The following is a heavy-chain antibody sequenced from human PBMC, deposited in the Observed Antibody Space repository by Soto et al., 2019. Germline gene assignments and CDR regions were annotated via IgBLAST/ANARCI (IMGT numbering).Heavy chain of an antibody. CDR2: IIPIPDIT. CDR3: ARDRITTRGDAFGL. Sequence: SVKVSCKAPGGTFSTYIISWVRQAPGQGLEWMGRIIPIPDITNYAQKFQGRVTVTADRSTSTAYMELTSLKSEDTAVYYCARDRITTRGDAFGLWGQGTMVTVSS. V-gene: IGHV1-69*04. CDR1: GGTFSTYI. J-gene: IGHJ3*01. D-gene: IGHD3-3*01.